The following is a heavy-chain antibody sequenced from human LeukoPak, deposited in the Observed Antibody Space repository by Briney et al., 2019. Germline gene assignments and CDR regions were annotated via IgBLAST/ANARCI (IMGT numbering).Heavy chain of an antibody. CDR1: GGSFSGYC. Sequence: SETLTLTCAVYGGSFSGYCWSWIRQPPGKGLEWIGEINHSGSTNYNPSLKSRVTISVDTSKNQFSLKLSSVTAADTAVYYCARGLVGLTPHAGVFEIWGEGTKVTVSS. J-gene: IGHJ3*02. CDR3: ARGLVGLTPHAGVFEI. CDR2: INHSGST. D-gene: IGHD1-26*01. V-gene: IGHV4-34*01.